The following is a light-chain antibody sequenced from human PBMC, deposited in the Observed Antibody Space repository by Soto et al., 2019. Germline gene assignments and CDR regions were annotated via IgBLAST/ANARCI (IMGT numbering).Light chain of an antibody. CDR2: GAS. CDR3: HQRGNGPPWT. Sequence: EIVLTQSPGTLSFSPGERATLTCRASQSVSSSYLAWFQQKPGQAPRLLIYGASSRATGIPDRFSGSGSGTDFTLTISSLEPEDFAVYYCHQRGNGPPWTFGQGTTVDIK. CDR1: QSVSSSY. J-gene: IGKJ1*01. V-gene: IGKV3D-20*02.